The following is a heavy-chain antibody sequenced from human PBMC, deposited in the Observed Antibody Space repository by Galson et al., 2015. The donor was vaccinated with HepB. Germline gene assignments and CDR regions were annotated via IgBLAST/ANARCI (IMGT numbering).Heavy chain of an antibody. CDR3: AGPYYYGSGSREADYYYYYMDV. CDR2: IIPIFGTA. Sequence: SVKVSCKASGGTFSSYAISWVRQAPGQGLEWMGGIIPIFGTANYAQKFQGRVTITADKSTSTAYMELSSLRSEDTAVYYCAGPYYYGSGSREADYYYYYMDVWGKGTTVTVSS. D-gene: IGHD3-10*01. V-gene: IGHV1-69*06. J-gene: IGHJ6*03. CDR1: GGTFSSYA.